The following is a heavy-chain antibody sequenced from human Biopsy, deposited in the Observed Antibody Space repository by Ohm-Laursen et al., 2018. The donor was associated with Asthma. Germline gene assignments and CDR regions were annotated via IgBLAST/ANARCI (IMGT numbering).Heavy chain of an antibody. Sequence: SLRLSCTASGFTFSSYGMDWVRQAPGKGLEWVALMSYDGSINDYADSVKGRFTISRGNSMNTLYLHMNSLRVEDTAVYYCARGLDYSGRSGFDYWGQGTLVTVSS. V-gene: IGHV3-33*05. CDR1: GFTFSSYG. D-gene: IGHD3-10*01. J-gene: IGHJ4*02. CDR3: ARGLDYSGRSGFDY. CDR2: MSYDGSIN.